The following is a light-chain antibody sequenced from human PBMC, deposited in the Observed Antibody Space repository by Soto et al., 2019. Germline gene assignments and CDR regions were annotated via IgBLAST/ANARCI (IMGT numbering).Light chain of an antibody. CDR3: QQYGTYLWT. J-gene: IGKJ1*01. V-gene: IGKV3-11*01. CDR2: DAS. Sequence: EMVFTQSRDTLSLSIEARSTLSCRASQSIGSYLAWYQHKPGQAPRLLIYDASNRATGIPARFSGSGSGTDFTLTISSLQPDDFATYYCQQYGTYLWTFGQGSKVDVK. CDR1: QSIGSY.